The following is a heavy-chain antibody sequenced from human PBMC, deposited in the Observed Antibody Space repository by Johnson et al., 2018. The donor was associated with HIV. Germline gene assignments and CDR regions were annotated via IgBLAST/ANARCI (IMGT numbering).Heavy chain of an antibody. CDR1: GFTFSSYE. J-gene: IGHJ3*02. D-gene: IGHD6-6*01. CDR3: AKDPPYSSSSPGAFDI. V-gene: IGHV3-48*03. CDR2: ISSSGSTI. Sequence: VQLVESGGGLVQPGGSLRLSCAASGFTFSSYEMHWVRQAPGKGLEWVSYISSSGSTIYYADSVKGRFTLSRDNSKNTLFRQRNSLRAEDTAVYYCAKDPPYSSSSPGAFDIWGQGTMVTVSS.